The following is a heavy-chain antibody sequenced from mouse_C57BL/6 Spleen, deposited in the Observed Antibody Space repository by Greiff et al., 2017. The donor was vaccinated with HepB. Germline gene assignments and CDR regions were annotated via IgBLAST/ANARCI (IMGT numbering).Heavy chain of an antibody. CDR3: ARHYGYDVYAMDY. Sequence: EVKVVESGGGLVKPGGSLKLSCAASGFTFSDYGMHWVRQAPEKGLEWVAYISSGSSTIYYADTVKGRFTISRDNAKNTLFLQMTSLRSEDTAMYYCARHYGYDVYAMDYWGQGTSVTVSS. J-gene: IGHJ4*01. D-gene: IGHD2-2*01. CDR1: GFTFSDYG. CDR2: ISSGSSTI. V-gene: IGHV5-17*01.